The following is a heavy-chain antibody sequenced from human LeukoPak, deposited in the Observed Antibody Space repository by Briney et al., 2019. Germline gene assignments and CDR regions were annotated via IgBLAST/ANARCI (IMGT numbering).Heavy chain of an antibody. V-gene: IGHV4-34*01. D-gene: IGHD2-2*02. CDR2: INHSGST. CDR3: ARGSPYCSSTSCYTRWFDP. CDR1: GGSFNGYY. Sequence: PSETLSLTCAVYGGSFNGYYWNWIRQPPGKGLEWIGEINHSGSTNYNPSHKSRVTISVDTSKNQFSLKLSSVTAADTAVYYCARGSPYCSSTSCYTRWFDPWGQGTLVTVSS. J-gene: IGHJ5*02.